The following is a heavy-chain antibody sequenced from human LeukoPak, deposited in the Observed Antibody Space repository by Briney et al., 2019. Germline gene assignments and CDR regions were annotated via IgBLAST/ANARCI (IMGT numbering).Heavy chain of an antibody. D-gene: IGHD3-22*01. Sequence: GGSLSLSCAASGFTFSSSWMSWLRQARGKGLEWVTNINPDGSDKYYLDSVKGLFTISRDNAKNSLYLQMNSLRAEDTAVYYCATYSSLNAREFQYWGQGTLVTVSS. CDR2: INPDGSDK. CDR1: GFTFSSSW. J-gene: IGHJ1*01. V-gene: IGHV3-7*01. CDR3: ATYSSLNAREFQY.